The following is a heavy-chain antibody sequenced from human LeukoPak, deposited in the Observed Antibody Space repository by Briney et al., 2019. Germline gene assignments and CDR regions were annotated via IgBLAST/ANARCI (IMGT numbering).Heavy chain of an antibody. Sequence: ASVKVSCKASGYTFTSYDINWVRQATGQGLEWMGWMNPNSGNTGYAQKFQGRVTMTEDTSTDTAYMELSSLRSEDTAVYYCATHPVDTAMVVFDYWGQGTLVTVSS. CDR2: MNPNSGNT. D-gene: IGHD5-18*01. CDR1: GYTFTSYD. J-gene: IGHJ4*02. V-gene: IGHV1-8*01. CDR3: ATHPVDTAMVVFDY.